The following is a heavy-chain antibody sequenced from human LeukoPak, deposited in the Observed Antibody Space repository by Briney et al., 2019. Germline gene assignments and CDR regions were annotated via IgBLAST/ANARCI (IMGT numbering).Heavy chain of an antibody. CDR2: IIPIFGTA. V-gene: IGHV1-69*13. D-gene: IGHD3-22*01. Sequence: ASVKVSCKASGGTFSSYAISWVRQAPGQGLEWMGGIIPIFGTANYAQKFQGRVTITADESTSTAYMELSSLRSEDTAVYYCARVAGDSSGYYYLDYWGQGTLVTVSS. J-gene: IGHJ4*02. CDR1: GGTFSSYA. CDR3: ARVAGDSSGYYYLDY.